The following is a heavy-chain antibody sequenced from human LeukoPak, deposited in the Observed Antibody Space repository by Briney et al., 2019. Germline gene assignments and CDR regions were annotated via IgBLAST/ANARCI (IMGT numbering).Heavy chain of an antibody. D-gene: IGHD2-15*01. Sequence: GGSLRRSCAASGFTFSSYAMSWVRQAPGKGLEWVSAISGSGGSTYYADSVKGRFTISRDNSKNTLYLQMNSLRAEDTAVYYCAKRRDIVVVVAARDYFDYWGQGTLVTVSS. CDR1: GFTFSSYA. CDR2: ISGSGGST. V-gene: IGHV3-23*01. J-gene: IGHJ4*02. CDR3: AKRRDIVVVVAARDYFDY.